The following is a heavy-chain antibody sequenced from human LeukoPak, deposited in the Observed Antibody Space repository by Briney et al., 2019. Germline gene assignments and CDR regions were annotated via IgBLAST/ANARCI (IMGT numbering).Heavy chain of an antibody. D-gene: IGHD6-19*01. CDR3: AKIAGSGWYGIHYYGMDV. Sequence: PGRSVRLSCAASGFAFSSYGMHWVRQAPGKGLEWVAVISYDGSNKYYADSVKGRFTISRDNSENTLYLQMNSLRAEDTAVYYCAKIAGSGWYGIHYYGMDVWGQGTTVTVSS. CDR2: ISYDGSNK. CDR1: GFAFSSYG. V-gene: IGHV3-30*18. J-gene: IGHJ6*02.